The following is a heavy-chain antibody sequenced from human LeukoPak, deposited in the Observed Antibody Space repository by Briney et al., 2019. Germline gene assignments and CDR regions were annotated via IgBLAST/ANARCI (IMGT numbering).Heavy chain of an antibody. V-gene: IGHV3-20*04. Sequence: PGGSLRLSCAASGFYFGDSGMSWVRQVPGKGLEWVAGITWNGESTSYAESVKGRFTISRDNTRNFLYLQMNSLGADDTAVYYCARDWRSGFSIDFWGQGLLVTVSS. CDR3: ARDWRSGFSIDF. D-gene: IGHD3-22*01. CDR2: ITWNGEST. J-gene: IGHJ4*02. CDR1: GFYFGDSG.